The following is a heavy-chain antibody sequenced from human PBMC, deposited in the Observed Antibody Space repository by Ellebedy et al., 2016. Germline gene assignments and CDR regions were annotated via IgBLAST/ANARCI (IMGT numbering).Heavy chain of an antibody. V-gene: IGHV4-4*02. J-gene: IGHJ6*02. CDR3: ARAPRMVRGAQRGYYYGMDV. CDR1: GGSISSSNW. Sequence: SETLSLTCAVSGGSISSSNWWSWVRQPPGKGLEWIGEIYHSGSTNYNPSLKSRVTISVDTSKNQFSLKLSSVTAADTAVYYCARAPRMVRGAQRGYYYGMDVWGQGTTVTVSS. CDR2: IYHSGST. D-gene: IGHD3-10*01.